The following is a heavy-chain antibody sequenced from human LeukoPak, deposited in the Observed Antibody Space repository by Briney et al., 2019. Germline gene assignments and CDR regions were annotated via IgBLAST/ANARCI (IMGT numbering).Heavy chain of an antibody. CDR2: IKQDGSEK. CDR3: AKSMDV. CDR1: GFTFSSYW. J-gene: IGHJ6*02. Sequence: GGSLRLSCVASGFTFSSYWMSWVRQAPGKGLEWVANIKQDGSEKYYVDSVKGRFTISRDNAKNSLHLQMNSLRAEDTAVYYCAKSMDVWGQGTTVTVSS. V-gene: IGHV3-7*01.